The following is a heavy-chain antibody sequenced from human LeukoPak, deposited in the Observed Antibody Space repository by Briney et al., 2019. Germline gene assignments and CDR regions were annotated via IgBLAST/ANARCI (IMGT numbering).Heavy chain of an antibody. CDR1: GGSIGSYY. Sequence: SETLSLTCTVSGGSIGSYYWSWIRQPPGKGLEWIGYIYYSGSTNYNPSLKSRVTISIDTSKNQFSLKLSSVTAEDTAVYYCATVPPNAHVHVTGTGLGYWGQGTLVTVSS. CDR3: ATVPPNAHVHVTGTGLGY. J-gene: IGHJ4*02. CDR2: IYYSGST. D-gene: IGHD1-20*01. V-gene: IGHV4-59*01.